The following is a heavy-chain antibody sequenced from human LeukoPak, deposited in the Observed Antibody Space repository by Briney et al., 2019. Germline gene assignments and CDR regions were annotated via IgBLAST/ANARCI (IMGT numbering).Heavy chain of an antibody. CDR1: GFTFSGSA. CDR2: IRSKANSYAK. J-gene: IGHJ4*02. D-gene: IGHD2-15*01. Sequence: GGSLRLSCAASGFTFSGSAMHWVRQASGKGLEWVGRIRSKANSYAKAYAASVKGRLTISRDDSKNTEYLQMNSLKTEDTAVYYCTRLSSGGPHYWGQGTLVTVSS. CDR3: TRLSSGGPHY. V-gene: IGHV3-73*01.